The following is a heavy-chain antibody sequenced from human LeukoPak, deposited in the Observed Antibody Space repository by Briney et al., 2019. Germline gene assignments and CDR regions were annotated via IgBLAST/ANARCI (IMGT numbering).Heavy chain of an antibody. CDR1: GGSISSFH. V-gene: IGHV4-4*07. Sequence: SETLSLTCTVSGGSISSFHWSWIRQPAGKGLQWFGRIYSSGGTDYNHSLKSRVTISVDKSKNQFSLRLSSVTAADTAVYYCASGGPRDCSTTSCYDHYWGQGTLVTVSS. CDR2: IYSSGGT. J-gene: IGHJ4*02. D-gene: IGHD2-2*01. CDR3: ASGGPRDCSTTSCYDHY.